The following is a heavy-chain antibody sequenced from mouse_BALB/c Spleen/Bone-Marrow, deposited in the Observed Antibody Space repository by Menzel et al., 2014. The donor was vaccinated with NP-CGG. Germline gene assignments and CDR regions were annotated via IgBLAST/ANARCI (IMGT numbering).Heavy chain of an antibody. D-gene: IGHD2-1*01. V-gene: IGHV1-74*04. CDR2: IHPSDSET. CDR1: GYSFTTYW. Sequence: ESGTEVVRPGASVKLSCKASGYSFTTYWMNWVKQRPGQGLEWIGMIHPSDSETRLNQKFKDKATLTVDKSFSTAYMQLNSPTSEDSAVYYCAREKVYYGISWFAYWGQGTLVTVSA. CDR3: AREKVYYGISWFAY. J-gene: IGHJ3*01.